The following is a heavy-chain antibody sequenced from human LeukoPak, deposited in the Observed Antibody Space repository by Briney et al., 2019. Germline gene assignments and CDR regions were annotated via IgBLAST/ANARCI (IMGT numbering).Heavy chain of an antibody. J-gene: IGHJ4*02. CDR1: GGSISTYY. D-gene: IGHD2-15*01. CDR2: ISSSGNA. CDR3: AREGRSSTPGY. Sequence: PSETLSLTCTVSGGSISTYYWTWVRQPAGKGLEWIGRISSSGNADYNPSLKSRVTLSVDTSKNQFSLKLTSVTAADTAVYYCAREGRSSTPGYWGQGSLVTVSS. V-gene: IGHV4-4*07.